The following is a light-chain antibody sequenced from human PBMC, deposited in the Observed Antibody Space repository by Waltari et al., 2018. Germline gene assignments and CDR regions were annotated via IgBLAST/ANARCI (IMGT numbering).Light chain of an antibody. CDR1: HGISDN. Sequence: VMTQSPATLSVSPGERATLSCRASHGISDNLAWYQQKPGQAPRLLIYGAFTRATGIPARCTGSGSWTEFTLTINSLQSEDSAVYYCQQYNRWPPITFGQGTRLEIK. J-gene: IGKJ5*01. CDR2: GAF. V-gene: IGKV3-15*01. CDR3: QQYNRWPPIT.